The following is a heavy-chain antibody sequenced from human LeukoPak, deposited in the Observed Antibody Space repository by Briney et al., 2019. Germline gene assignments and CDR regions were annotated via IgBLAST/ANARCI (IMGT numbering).Heavy chain of an antibody. Sequence: GRSLRLSCAASGFTFSSYGMHWVRQAPGKGLEWVAVIWYDGSNKYYADSVKGRFTISRDNSKNTLYLQMNSLRAEDTAVYYCAKEDYGDPYQPLAYWGQGTLVTVSS. V-gene: IGHV3-33*06. CDR3: AKEDYGDPYQPLAY. CDR2: IWYDGSNK. CDR1: GFTFSSYG. J-gene: IGHJ4*02. D-gene: IGHD4-17*01.